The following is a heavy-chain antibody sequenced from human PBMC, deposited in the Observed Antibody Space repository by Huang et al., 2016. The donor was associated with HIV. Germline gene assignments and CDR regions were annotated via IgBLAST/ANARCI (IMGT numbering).Heavy chain of an antibody. V-gene: IGHV3-21*06. CDR2: VIGSSTYI. CDR1: GFTFSDSS. J-gene: IGHJ3*02. Sequence: EVQLVESGGGLVRPGGSLTLSCAASGFTFSDSSMSWVRQAPGKGREGVSNVIGSSTYIYYVDSGKGRFAISRDNAKNLLFLQMNSLRAEDTALYYCARRYNWNYVAHGFDIWGQGTMVTVSS. D-gene: IGHD1-7*01. CDR3: ARRYNWNYVAHGFDI.